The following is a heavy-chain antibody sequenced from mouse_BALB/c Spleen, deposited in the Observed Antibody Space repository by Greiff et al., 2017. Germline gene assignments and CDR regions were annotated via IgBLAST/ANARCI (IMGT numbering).Heavy chain of an antibody. J-gene: IGHJ4*01. CDR1: GYTFTSYW. CDR2: IYPGDGDT. CDR3: ARSYGKGDLAMDY. D-gene: IGHD2-10*02. Sequence: VKVVESGAELARPGASVKLSCKASGYTFTSYWMQWVKQRPGQGLEWIGAIYPGDGDTRYTQKFKGKATLTADKSSSTAYMQLSSLASEDSAVYYCARSYGKGDLAMDYWGQGTSVTVSS. V-gene: IGHV1-87*01.